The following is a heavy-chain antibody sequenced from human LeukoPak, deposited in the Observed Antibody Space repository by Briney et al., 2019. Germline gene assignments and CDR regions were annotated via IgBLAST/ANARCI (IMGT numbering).Heavy chain of an antibody. J-gene: IGHJ4*02. CDR2: IYSGGST. CDR1: GFTVSSNY. D-gene: IGHD6-13*01. Sequence: GGSLRLSCAASGFTVSSNYMSWVRQAPGKGLEWVSVIYSGGSTYYADSVKGRFTISRDNSKNTLYLQMNSLRAEDTAVYYCAETSMAAAGVFDYWGQGTLVTVSS. V-gene: IGHV3-53*01. CDR3: AETSMAAAGVFDY.